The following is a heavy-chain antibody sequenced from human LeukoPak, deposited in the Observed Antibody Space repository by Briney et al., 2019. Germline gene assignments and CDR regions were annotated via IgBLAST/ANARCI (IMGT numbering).Heavy chain of an antibody. CDR1: PYDSNNHS. Sequence: ASLKISCKASPYDSNNHSIHWVRQAPGQGLQWVGMINPSTGTTAYAQKFDGRVTMTRDTSTSTVYMELSSLRSEDTALYFCARDGNYNNVPGDYYYFDGWGKGTTVIVSS. D-gene: IGHD1/OR15-1a*01. J-gene: IGHJ6*03. CDR3: ARDGNYNNVPGDYYYFDG. CDR2: INPSTGTT. V-gene: IGHV1-46*02.